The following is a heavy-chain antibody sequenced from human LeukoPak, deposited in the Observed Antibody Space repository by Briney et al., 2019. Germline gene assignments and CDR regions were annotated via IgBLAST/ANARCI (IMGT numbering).Heavy chain of an antibody. CDR1: GFTFSDYY. CDR3: ARGASSAEALFDY. CDR2: ISSSGSTI. D-gene: IGHD6-13*01. V-gene: IGHV3-11*01. J-gene: IGHJ4*02. Sequence: PGGSLRLSCAASGFTFSDYYMSWIRQAPGKGLEWVSYISSSGSTIYYADSVKGRFTISRDNATNSLYLQMNSLRAEDTAVYYCARGASSAEALFDYWGQGTLVTVSS.